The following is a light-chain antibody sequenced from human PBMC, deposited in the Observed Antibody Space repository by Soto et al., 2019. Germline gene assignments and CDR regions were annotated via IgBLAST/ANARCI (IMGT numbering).Light chain of an antibody. Sequence: EIVMTQSPATLSVSPGERATLSCRASQSVSSNLALYQQKPGQAPRLLIYGASTRATGIPARFSGSRSGTEFTLTLSSLQSEDLAVYYCQQYNTWPPITFGQGPRLEIK. V-gene: IGKV3-15*01. CDR1: QSVSSN. CDR2: GAS. CDR3: QQYNTWPPIT. J-gene: IGKJ5*01.